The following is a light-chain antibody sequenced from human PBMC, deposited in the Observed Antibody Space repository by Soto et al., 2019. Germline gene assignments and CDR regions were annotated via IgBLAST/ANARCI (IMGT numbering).Light chain of an antibody. Sequence: QSALTQPRSVSGSPGQSVTISCTGTSSVVGGYNYVSWYQQYPGTAPKLMIYDVSMRPSGVPDRFSGSKSGNTASLTISGLQAEDEADYYCCSYAGSYTLYVFGTGTKVTFL. CDR2: DVS. J-gene: IGLJ1*01. V-gene: IGLV2-11*01. CDR3: CSYAGSYTLYV. CDR1: SSVVGGYNY.